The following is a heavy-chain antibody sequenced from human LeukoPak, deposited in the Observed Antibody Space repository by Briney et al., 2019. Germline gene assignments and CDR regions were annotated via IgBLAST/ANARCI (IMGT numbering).Heavy chain of an antibody. V-gene: IGHV3-23*01. J-gene: IGHJ6*02. CDR1: GFTFSSFA. CDR2: VTGSGSGA. Sequence: TGGSLRLSCAASGFTFSSFAINWVRQAPGKGLEWVSVVTGSGSGADYADSVKGRFTISRDNSKNTLYLQMNSLRAEDTAVYYCARELVAVAGTGDYYYYGMDVWGQGTTVTVSS. D-gene: IGHD6-19*01. CDR3: ARELVAVAGTGDYYYYGMDV.